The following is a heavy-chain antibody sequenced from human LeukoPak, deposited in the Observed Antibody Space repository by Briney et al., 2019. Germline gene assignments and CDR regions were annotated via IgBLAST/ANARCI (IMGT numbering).Heavy chain of an antibody. D-gene: IGHD6-13*01. Sequence: SETLSLTCTVSGGSLGSYYWTWIRQPPGKGREWIGYIYYSGSTNYSPSLKSRVTISVDTSKNQFSLKLSSVTAADTAVYYCARGAQAWQLVPFDFCGQGALVAVSS. J-gene: IGHJ4*02. CDR3: ARGAQAWQLVPFDF. CDR2: IYYSGST. CDR1: GGSLGSYY. V-gene: IGHV4-59*01.